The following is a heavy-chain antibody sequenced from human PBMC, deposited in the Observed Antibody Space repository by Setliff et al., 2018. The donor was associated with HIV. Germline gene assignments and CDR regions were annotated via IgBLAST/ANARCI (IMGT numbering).Heavy chain of an antibody. Sequence: PSETLSLTCAVSGYSISSGYYWGWIRQPPGKGLEWIGSIHHGGSTYYSPSLKSRVTISLEPSKNQFSLKLSSVTAADTAVYYCARVVYNSSGYYYLGAFDIWGQGTMVT. V-gene: IGHV4-38-2*01. CDR1: GYSISSGYY. D-gene: IGHD3-22*01. CDR3: ARVVYNSSGYYYLGAFDI. J-gene: IGHJ3*02. CDR2: IHHGGST.